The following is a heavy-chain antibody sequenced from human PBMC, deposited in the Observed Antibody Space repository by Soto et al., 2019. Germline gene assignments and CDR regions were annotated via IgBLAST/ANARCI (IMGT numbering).Heavy chain of an antibody. Sequence: SETLSLTCTVSGGSISSYYWSWIRQPPGKGLEWIGYIYYSGSTNYNPSLKSRVTISVDTSKNQFSLKLSSVTAADTAVYYCARGLRDTGRRYFDYWGQGTLVTVSS. CDR3: ARGLRDTGRRYFDY. D-gene: IGHD1-1*01. CDR1: GGSISSYY. J-gene: IGHJ4*02. V-gene: IGHV4-59*01. CDR2: IYYSGST.